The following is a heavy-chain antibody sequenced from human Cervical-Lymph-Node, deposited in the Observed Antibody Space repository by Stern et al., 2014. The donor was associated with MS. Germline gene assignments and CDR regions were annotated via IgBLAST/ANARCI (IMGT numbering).Heavy chain of an antibody. CDR3: VKLTGTRWYKTGASRFDY. CDR2: ISSDSSSM. V-gene: IGHV3-9*01. CDR1: GFTFDDYA. Sequence: VQLVESGGGLVQPGRSLRLSCATSGFTFDDYAMHWVRPTPGKGLEWVSGISSDSSSMGYADSVKGRFTIARDNARNSLYLQMNSLRAEDTALYYCVKLTGTRWYKTGASRFDYWGQGTLVTVSS. J-gene: IGHJ4*02. D-gene: IGHD6-13*01.